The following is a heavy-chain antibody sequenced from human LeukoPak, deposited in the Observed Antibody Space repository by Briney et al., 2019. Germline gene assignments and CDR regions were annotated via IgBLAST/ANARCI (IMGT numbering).Heavy chain of an antibody. D-gene: IGHD3-22*01. Sequence: SSETLSLTCTVSGGSISSYYWSWIRQPPGKGLEWIGYIYYSGSTNYNPSLKSRVTISVDTSKNQFSLKLSSVTAADTAVYYCARAADYYDSSGYYPFDYWGQGTLVTVSS. V-gene: IGHV4-59*01. J-gene: IGHJ4*02. CDR3: ARAADYYDSSGYYPFDY. CDR2: IYYSGST. CDR1: GGSISSYY.